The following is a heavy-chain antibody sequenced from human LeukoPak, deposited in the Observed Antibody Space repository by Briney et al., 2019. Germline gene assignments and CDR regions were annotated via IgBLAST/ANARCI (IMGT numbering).Heavy chain of an antibody. CDR1: GFTVSTNY. CDR3: ARDLGATASFDH. CDR2: IYSGGST. Sequence: GGSLRLSCAASGFTVSTNYMSWVRQAPGEGLEWVTAIYSGGSTSYADSVKGRFTISRDNSKNTLYLQMNSLRAEDTAVYYCARDLGATASFDHWGQGTLVTVSS. J-gene: IGHJ4*02. V-gene: IGHV3-66*01. D-gene: IGHD1-26*01.